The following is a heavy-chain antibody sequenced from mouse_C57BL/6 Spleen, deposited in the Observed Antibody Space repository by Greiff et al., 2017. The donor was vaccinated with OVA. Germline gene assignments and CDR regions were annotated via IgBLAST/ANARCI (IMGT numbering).Heavy chain of an antibody. V-gene: IGHV7-3*01. CDR2: IRNKANGYTT. J-gene: IGHJ4*01. Sequence: EVNVVESGGGLVQPGGSLSLSCAASGFTFTDYYMSWVRQPPGKALEWLGFIRNKANGYTTEYSASVKGRFTISRDNSQSILYLQMNALRAEDSATYYCARWADYAMDYWGQGTSVTVSS. D-gene: IGHD3-3*01. CDR3: ARWADYAMDY. CDR1: GFTFTDYY.